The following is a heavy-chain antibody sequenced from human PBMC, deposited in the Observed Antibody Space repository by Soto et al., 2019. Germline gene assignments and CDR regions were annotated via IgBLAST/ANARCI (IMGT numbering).Heavy chain of an antibody. CDR2: INSDGSST. CDR1: GFSFSSYW. J-gene: IGHJ5*02. CDR3: ARDVSSSWYWFDP. Sequence: GGSLRLSCAASGFSFSSYWMHWVRQAPGKGLVWVSRINSDGSSTSYADSVKGRFTISRDNAKNTLYLQMNSLRAEDTAVYYCARDVSSSWYWFDPWGQGTLVTVSS. V-gene: IGHV3-74*01. D-gene: IGHD6-13*01.